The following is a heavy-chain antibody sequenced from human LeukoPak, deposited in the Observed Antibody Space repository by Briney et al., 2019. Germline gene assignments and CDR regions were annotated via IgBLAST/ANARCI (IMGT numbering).Heavy chain of an antibody. CDR3: ARAGGVDTAMDANFDY. Sequence: HPSETLSLTCAVYGGSFSGYYWSWIRQPPGKGLEWIGYIYYNGGTNYNPSLRSRVTISVDTSKNHFSLRLSSVTAADTAMYYCARAGGVDTAMDANFDYWGQGTLVTVSS. V-gene: IGHV4-59*01. CDR1: GGSFSGYY. D-gene: IGHD5-18*01. CDR2: IYYNGGT. J-gene: IGHJ4*02.